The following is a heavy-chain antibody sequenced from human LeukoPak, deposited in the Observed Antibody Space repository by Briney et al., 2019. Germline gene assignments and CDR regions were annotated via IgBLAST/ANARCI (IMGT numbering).Heavy chain of an antibody. Sequence: SETLSLTCTVSGGSISSGGYYWSWIRQPPGKGLEWIGYVYYSGSTNYNPSLKSRVTISVDTSKNQFSLKLSSVTAADTAVYYCARHPEAARGFDYWGQGTLVTVSS. CDR1: GGSISSGGYY. J-gene: IGHJ4*02. CDR2: VYYSGST. D-gene: IGHD1-14*01. CDR3: ARHPEAARGFDY. V-gene: IGHV4-61*08.